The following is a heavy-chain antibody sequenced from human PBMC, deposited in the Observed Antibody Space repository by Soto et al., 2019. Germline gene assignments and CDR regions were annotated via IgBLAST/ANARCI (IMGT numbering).Heavy chain of an antibody. Sequence: LTISCKGSGYSFNNNCVGWVRQMPGKGLEWMGIIHPGDSDSRYSPSFQGQVTMSVDKSINTAYLQWSSLKASDTAMYYCARRDSSGFPDYWGQGTLVTVSS. CDR3: ARRDSSGFPDY. V-gene: IGHV5-51*01. J-gene: IGHJ4*02. CDR2: IHPGDSDS. D-gene: IGHD3-22*01. CDR1: GYSFNNNC.